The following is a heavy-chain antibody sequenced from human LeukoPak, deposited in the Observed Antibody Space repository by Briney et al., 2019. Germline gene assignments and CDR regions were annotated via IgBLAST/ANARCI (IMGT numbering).Heavy chain of an antibody. CDR2: ISGDGGST. CDR1: GFTFSSYA. CDR3: ATRGHSSSWYYFDY. D-gene: IGHD6-13*01. Sequence: PGGSLRLSCAASGFTFSSYAMSWVRQAPGKGLEWVSLISGDGGSTYYADSVKGRFTISRDNSKNSLYLQMNSLRTEDTALYYCATRGHSSSWYYFDYWGQGTLVTVSS. J-gene: IGHJ4*02. V-gene: IGHV3-43*02.